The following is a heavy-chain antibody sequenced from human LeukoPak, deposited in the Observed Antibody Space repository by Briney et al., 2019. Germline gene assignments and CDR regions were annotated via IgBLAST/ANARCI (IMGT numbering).Heavy chain of an antibody. Sequence: GGSLRLSCAASGFTFSSYGMHWVRQAPGKGLEWVAVIWNDGSNKYYADSVKGRFTISRDNSKNTLYLQMNSLRAEDTAVYYCARNFDYWGQGTLVTVSS. CDR1: GFTFSSYG. J-gene: IGHJ4*02. CDR2: IWNDGSNK. CDR3: ARNFDY. V-gene: IGHV3-33*01.